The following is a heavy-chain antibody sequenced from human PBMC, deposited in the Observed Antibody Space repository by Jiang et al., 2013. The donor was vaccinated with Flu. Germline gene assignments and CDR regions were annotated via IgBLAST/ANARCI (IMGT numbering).Heavy chain of an antibody. CDR2: IIPIFGTV. CDR1: GDTFNSNA. D-gene: IGHD3-22*01. CDR3: ARGPDINAYYYFY. J-gene: IGHJ4*02. Sequence: SGAEVKKPGSSVKVSCKASGDTFNSNAISWVRQAPGQGPEWMGGIIPIFGTVNYAQKFQGRVTITADKPTSTVYMVLSSLRSEDTAMFYCARGPDINAYYYFYWGQGTLVTVSP. V-gene: IGHV1-69*06.